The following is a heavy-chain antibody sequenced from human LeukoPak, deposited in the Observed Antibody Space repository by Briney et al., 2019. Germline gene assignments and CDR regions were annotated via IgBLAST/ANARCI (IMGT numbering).Heavy chain of an antibody. CDR3: AKKNIGSWYTNNWFDP. V-gene: IGHV1-69*06. J-gene: IGHJ5*02. CDR2: IIPIFGTA. D-gene: IGHD6-13*01. CDR1: GGTFSSYA. Sequence: GASVKVSCKASGGTFSSYAISWVRQAPGQGLEWMGGIIPIFGTANYAQKFQGRVTITADKSTSTAHMELSSLRSEDTAVYYCAKKNIGSWYTNNWFDPWGQGTLVTVSS.